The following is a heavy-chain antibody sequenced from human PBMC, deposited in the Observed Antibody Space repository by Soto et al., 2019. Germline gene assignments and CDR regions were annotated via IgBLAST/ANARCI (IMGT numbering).Heavy chain of an antibody. CDR1: GFSLTTSGVG. V-gene: IGHV2-5*02. Sequence: QITLNESGPTQVKPRQTLTLTCTFSGFSLTTSGVGVGWIRQSPGKAPEWLALIYWDDDKRYSPSLKSRLTITENTSKTQVVLTIADLEPSDTATYYCAHRVLRTVFGLVTTTAIYFDFWGQGTPVAVSS. CDR3: AHRVLRTVFGLVTTTAIYFDF. J-gene: IGHJ4*02. D-gene: IGHD3-3*01. CDR2: IYWDDDK.